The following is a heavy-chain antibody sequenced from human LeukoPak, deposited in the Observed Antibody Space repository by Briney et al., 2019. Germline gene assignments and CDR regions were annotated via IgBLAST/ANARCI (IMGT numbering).Heavy chain of an antibody. CDR3: AKVTYDYVWGSYET. Sequence: GGSLRLSCAASGFTFSSYAMSWVRQAPGKGLEWVSALSGSGDSTYYADSVKSRFTISRDNSKNTLYLQMNSLRAEDTAVYYCAKVTYDYVWGSYETWGQGTLVTVSS. CDR1: GFTFSSYA. J-gene: IGHJ5*02. D-gene: IGHD3-16*01. CDR2: LSGSGDST. V-gene: IGHV3-23*01.